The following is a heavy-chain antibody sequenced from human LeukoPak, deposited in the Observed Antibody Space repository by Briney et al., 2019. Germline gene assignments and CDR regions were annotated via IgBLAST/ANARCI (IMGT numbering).Heavy chain of an antibody. CDR2: INPNSGGT. Sequence: RASVKVSCKASGYTFTGYYMHWVRQAPGQGLEWMGWINPNSGGTNYAQKFQGRVTMTRDTSISTAYMELSRLRSDDTAVYYCARDNSRGAVVPALNCYMDVWGKGTTVTVSS. J-gene: IGHJ6*03. V-gene: IGHV1-2*02. D-gene: IGHD2-2*01. CDR3: ARDNSRGAVVPALNCYMDV. CDR1: GYTFTGYY.